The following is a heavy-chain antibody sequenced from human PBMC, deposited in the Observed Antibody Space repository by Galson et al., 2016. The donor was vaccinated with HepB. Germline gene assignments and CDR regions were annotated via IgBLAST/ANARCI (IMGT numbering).Heavy chain of an antibody. V-gene: IGHV3-48*03. CDR3: ARDALGTWDLTT. CDR1: GFSFSNYE. Sequence: SLRLSCAASGFSFSNYEMNWVRQAPGKGLEWVAYISGGGETTYYADSVRGRFTISRDIARDSVFLQMTSLRVEDTARYYCARDALGTWDLTTWGQGTLVSVSS. D-gene: IGHD1-26*01. CDR2: ISGGGETT. J-gene: IGHJ1*01.